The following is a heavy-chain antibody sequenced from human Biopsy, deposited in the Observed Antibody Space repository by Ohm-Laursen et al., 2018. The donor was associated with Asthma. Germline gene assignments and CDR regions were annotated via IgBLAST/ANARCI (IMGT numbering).Heavy chain of an antibody. J-gene: IGHJ4*02. V-gene: IGHV3-9*01. Sequence: SLRLSCTASGFTFDDYAMHWVRQTPGKGLEWVSGVSWNSGSIDYADSVKGRFTISRDNAKNSLYLQMNSLRGADTALYYCVKDIRLQLWGFDSWGQGTLVTVSS. CDR1: GFTFDDYA. D-gene: IGHD6-13*01. CDR3: VKDIRLQLWGFDS. CDR2: VSWNSGSI.